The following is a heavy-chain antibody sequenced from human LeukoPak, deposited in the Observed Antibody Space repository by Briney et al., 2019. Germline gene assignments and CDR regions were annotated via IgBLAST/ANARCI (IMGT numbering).Heavy chain of an antibody. J-gene: IGHJ4*02. Sequence: GPSLSPTYAAASSSFASDCTHSVNLPASRWLEWVAVISYDGSNKYYADSVKDRFPISRDNSKNTLYLQMNSLRAEDTAVYYCAKSYGDYGYFDYWGPRTLVTVSS. CDR3: AKSYGDYGYFDY. CDR2: ISYDGSNK. CDR1: SSSFASDC. D-gene: IGHD4-17*01. V-gene: IGHV3-30*18.